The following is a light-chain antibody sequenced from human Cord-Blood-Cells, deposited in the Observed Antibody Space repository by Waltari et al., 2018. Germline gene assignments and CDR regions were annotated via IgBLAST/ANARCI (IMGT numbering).Light chain of an antibody. CDR2: GNS. CDR1: SSNIGAGYD. J-gene: IGLJ2*01. Sequence: QSVLTQPPSVSGAPGQRVTISCTGSSSNIGAGYDVHWYQQLPGTAPKPLIYGNSSRPSGVPDRCSGSKSGTSASLAITGRQAEDEADYYCQSYDSSLRVFGGGTKLTVL. CDR3: QSYDSSLRV. V-gene: IGLV1-40*01.